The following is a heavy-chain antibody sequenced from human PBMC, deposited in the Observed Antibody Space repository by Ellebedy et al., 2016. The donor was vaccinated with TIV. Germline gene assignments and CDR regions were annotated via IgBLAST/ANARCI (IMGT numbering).Heavy chain of an antibody. D-gene: IGHD3-3*01. Sequence: SETLSLXXAVSGGSISSSNWWSWVRQPPGKGLEWIGEIYHSGSTNYNPSLKSRVTISVDKSKNQFSLKLSSVTAADTAVYYCARDPGDFWSGYSYWGQGTLVTVSS. CDR1: GGSISSSNW. CDR2: IYHSGST. J-gene: IGHJ4*02. V-gene: IGHV4-4*02. CDR3: ARDPGDFWSGYSY.